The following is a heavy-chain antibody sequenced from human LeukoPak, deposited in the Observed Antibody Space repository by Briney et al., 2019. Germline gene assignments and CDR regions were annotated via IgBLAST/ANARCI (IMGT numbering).Heavy chain of an antibody. CDR2: INHSGST. V-gene: IGHV4-34*01. CDR3: ARGKKHYYYYMDV. J-gene: IGHJ6*03. CDR1: GGSFSGYY. Sequence: SETLSLTCAVYGGSFSGYYWSWIHQPPGKGLEWIGEINHSGSTNYNPSLKSRVTISVDTSKNQFSLKLSSVTAADTAVYYCARGKKHYYYYMDVWGKGTTVTVSS.